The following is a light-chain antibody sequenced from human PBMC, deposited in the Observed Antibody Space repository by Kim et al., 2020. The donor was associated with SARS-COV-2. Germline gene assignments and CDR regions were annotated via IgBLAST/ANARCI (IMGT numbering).Light chain of an antibody. CDR3: QVWDSSSDHRVV. V-gene: IGLV3-21*04. Sequence: GKTARITCGGNSSGSKSVQWYQQKPGQAPVLVINYDSDRPSGIPERFSGSNSGNTATLTISRVEAGDEADYYCQVWDSSSDHRVVFGGGTQLTVL. CDR2: YDS. J-gene: IGLJ2*01. CDR1: SSGSKS.